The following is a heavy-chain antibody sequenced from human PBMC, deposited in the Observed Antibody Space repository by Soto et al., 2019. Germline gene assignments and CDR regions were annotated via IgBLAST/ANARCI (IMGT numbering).Heavy chain of an antibody. CDR3: ARDQYCSGGSCPNWFDP. CDR2: ISAYNGNT. CDR1: GYTFTSYG. D-gene: IGHD2-15*01. V-gene: IGHV1-18*01. J-gene: IGHJ5*02. Sequence: QVQLVQSGAEVKKPGASVKVSCKASGYTFTSYGISWVRQAPGQGLEWMGWISAYNGNTNYAQKLQGRVTMTTDTATGTAYMELRRLRSDDTAVYSCARDQYCSGGSCPNWFDPWGPGTLVTVSS.